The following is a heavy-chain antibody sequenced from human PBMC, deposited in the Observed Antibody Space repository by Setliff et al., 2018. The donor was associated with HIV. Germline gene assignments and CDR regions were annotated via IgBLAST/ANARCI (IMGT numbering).Heavy chain of an antibody. D-gene: IGHD2-15*01. V-gene: IGHV4-4*09. Sequence: SETLSLTCTVSGGSISSYYWNWIRQPPGKGLEWIAYIYISGTTNYNPSLKSRVTISLDTSRNQCSLKLGSVTAADTAMYYCAREHCSGGSCNGFDIWGQGTMVTVSS. CDR2: IYISGTT. CDR3: AREHCSGGSCNGFDI. J-gene: IGHJ3*02. CDR1: GGSISSYY.